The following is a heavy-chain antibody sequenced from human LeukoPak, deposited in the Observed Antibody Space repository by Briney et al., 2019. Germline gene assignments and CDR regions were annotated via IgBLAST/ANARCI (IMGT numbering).Heavy chain of an antibody. CDR3: GRDALVGYFSYYYMDV. CDR1: GGAITSHY. V-gene: IGHV4-59*11. Sequence: SETLSLTCTVSGGAITSHYWTWIRQPPVKGLEWIGDISNSGSTSYNPSLKSRVTVSIDTSKNQFSLKLSSVTAADTAVYYCGRDALVGYFSYYYMDVWGKGTTVTVSS. J-gene: IGHJ6*03. D-gene: IGHD2-15*01. CDR2: ISNSGST.